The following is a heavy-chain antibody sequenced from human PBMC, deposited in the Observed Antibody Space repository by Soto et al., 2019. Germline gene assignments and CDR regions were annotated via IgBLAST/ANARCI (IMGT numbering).Heavy chain of an antibody. D-gene: IGHD3-22*01. CDR1: GGSFTNHA. V-gene: IGHV1-69*13. Sequence: SVKVSCKASGGSFTNHALSWVRQAPGQGPEWMGGIIPISGTTNYAQKFQGRVTITADESMTTAYIELSSLRYEDSAIYYCARGPDRSGFYLFDYWGQGTLVTVSS. CDR3: ARGPDRSGFYLFDY. J-gene: IGHJ4*02. CDR2: IIPISGTT.